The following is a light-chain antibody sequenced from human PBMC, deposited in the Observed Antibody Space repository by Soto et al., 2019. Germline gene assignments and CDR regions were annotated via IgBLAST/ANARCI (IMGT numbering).Light chain of an antibody. V-gene: IGKV1-5*01. J-gene: IGKJ1*01. Sequence: DIQMTQSPSTLYASIGDRVTITCRASQRINSWLACYQQKPGKAPKLLIYDASSLESLVPSRFRGSRSGTEFTLTIRSLQYDDFATYYSQHPFGQGTKLEIK. CDR2: DAS. CDR1: QRINSW. CDR3: QHP.